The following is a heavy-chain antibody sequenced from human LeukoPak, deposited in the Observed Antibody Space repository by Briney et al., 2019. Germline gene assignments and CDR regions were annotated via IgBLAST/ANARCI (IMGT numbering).Heavy chain of an antibody. D-gene: IGHD4-17*01. J-gene: IGHJ5*02. V-gene: IGHV1-18*04. Sequence: GASVKVSCKASGYTFTSYGISWVRQAPGQGLEWMGWISAYNGNTNYAQKLQGRVTMTTDTSTSTAYMELRSLRSDDTAVYYCARVWVGGGDYGDFPGWFDPWGQGTLVTVSS. CDR3: ARVWVGGGDYGDFPGWFDP. CDR1: GYTFTSYG. CDR2: ISAYNGNT.